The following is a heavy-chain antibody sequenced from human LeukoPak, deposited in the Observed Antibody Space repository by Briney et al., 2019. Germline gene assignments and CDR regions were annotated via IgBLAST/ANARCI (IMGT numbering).Heavy chain of an antibody. Sequence: PGGSLRLSCAASGFTFSSYAMSWVRQAPGKGLEWVSAISGSGGSTYYADSVKGRFTISRDNSKNTLYLQMNSLRAEDTAVYYCANSPNVGILTGYPFRDYWGQGTLVTVSS. V-gene: IGHV3-23*01. D-gene: IGHD3-9*01. CDR1: GFTFSSYA. CDR2: ISGSGGST. J-gene: IGHJ4*02. CDR3: ANSPNVGILTGYPFRDY.